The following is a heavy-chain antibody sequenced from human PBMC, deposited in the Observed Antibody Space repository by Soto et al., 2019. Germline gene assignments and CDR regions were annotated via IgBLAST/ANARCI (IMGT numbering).Heavy chain of an antibody. CDR1: GGSISSYS. Sequence: SETLSLTCTVSGGSISSYSWSWIRQPPGKGLEWIGYIYYSGSTNYNPSLKSRVTISVDTSKNQFSLKLSSVTAADTAVYYCARQRRITIFGVVTPFDYWGQGTLVTVSS. CDR2: IYYSGST. CDR3: ARQRRITIFGVVTPFDY. V-gene: IGHV4-59*08. J-gene: IGHJ4*02. D-gene: IGHD3-3*01.